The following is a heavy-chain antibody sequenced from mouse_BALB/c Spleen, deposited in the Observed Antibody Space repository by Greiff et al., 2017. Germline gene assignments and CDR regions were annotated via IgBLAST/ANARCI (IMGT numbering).Heavy chain of an antibody. D-gene: IGHD2-4*01. Sequence: DVHLVESGGDLVKPGGSLKLSCAASGFTFSSYGMSWVRQTPDKRLEWVATISSGGSYTYYPDSVKGRFTISRDNAKNTLYLQMSSLKSEDTAMYYCARKMITTGYAMDYWGQGTSVTVSS. CDR1: GFTFSSYG. J-gene: IGHJ4*01. CDR3: ARKMITTGYAMDY. V-gene: IGHV5-6*01. CDR2: ISSGGSYT.